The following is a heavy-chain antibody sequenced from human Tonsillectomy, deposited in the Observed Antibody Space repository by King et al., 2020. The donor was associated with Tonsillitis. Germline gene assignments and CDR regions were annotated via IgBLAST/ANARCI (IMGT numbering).Heavy chain of an antibody. D-gene: IGHD2-2*01. CDR3: ARDFHRKMGMPSIMHF. J-gene: IGHJ4*02. CDR2: ISAYNGNT. V-gene: IGHV1-18*04. Sequence: QLVQSGGEVKKPGASVKVSCKTTDHSFANYGVSWVRQAPGLGPEWIGWISAYNGNTQYAPKFQDRITLTTDTSTNTAGMELRSLRSDDTAVYYCARDFHRKMGMPSIMHFWGQGTLVTVSS. CDR1: DHSFANYG.